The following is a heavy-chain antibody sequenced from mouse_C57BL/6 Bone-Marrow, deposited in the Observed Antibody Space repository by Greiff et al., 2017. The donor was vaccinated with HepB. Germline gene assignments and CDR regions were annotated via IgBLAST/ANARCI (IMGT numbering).Heavy chain of an antibody. CDR2: INPYNGGT. CDR3: ARGYYYGSSYLLYYYAMDY. V-gene: IGHV1-19*01. Sequence: EVQLQESGPVLVKPGASVKMSCKASGYTFTDYYMNWVKQSHGKSLEWIGVINPYNGGTSYNQKFKGKATLTVDKSSSTAYMELNSLTSEDSAVYYCARGYYYGSSYLLYYYAMDYWGQGTSVTVSS. J-gene: IGHJ4*01. D-gene: IGHD1-1*01. CDR1: GYTFTDYY.